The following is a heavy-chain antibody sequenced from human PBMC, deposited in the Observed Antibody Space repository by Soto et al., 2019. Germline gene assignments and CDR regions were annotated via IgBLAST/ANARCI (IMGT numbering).Heavy chain of an antibody. CDR2: IYYSGST. V-gene: IGHV4-39*01. CDR1: GGSLSRSRYY. D-gene: IGHD2-15*01. CDR3: ARRLRDTPIPLT. J-gene: IGHJ5*02. Sequence: SETRSLTCTVSGGSLSRSRYYWGWIRQPPGKGLEWIGSIYYSGSTYYNPSLKSRVTISVDTSKNQFSLKLSSVTAADTAVYYCARRLRDTPIPLTWGQGTLVTVSS.